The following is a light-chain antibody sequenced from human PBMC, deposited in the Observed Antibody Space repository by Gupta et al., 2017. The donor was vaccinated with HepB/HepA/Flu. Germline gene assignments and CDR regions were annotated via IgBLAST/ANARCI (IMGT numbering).Light chain of an antibody. J-gene: IGKJ1*01. CDR2: KAS. CDR1: DNVNRW. V-gene: IGKV1-5*03. Sequence: DIQMTQFPSTLSASIGDRVTITCRASDNVNRWLAWYQQKPGTAPKLLINKASKLENGVSSRFRGSGSGTEFTLTISSRQPEDFANYYCQHRHSCPWTFGQGTKVEVK. CDR3: QHRHSCPWT.